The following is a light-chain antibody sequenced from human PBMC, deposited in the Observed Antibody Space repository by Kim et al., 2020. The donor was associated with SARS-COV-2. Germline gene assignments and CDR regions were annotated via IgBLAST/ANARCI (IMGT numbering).Light chain of an antibody. CDR1: QGISSY. V-gene: IGKV1-8*01. CDR2: AAS. CDR3: QQYYSYPWT. Sequence: TSTGDRVTITCRASQGISSYLAWYQQKPGKAPKLLIYAASTLQSGVPSRFSGSGSGTDFTLTISCLQSEDFATYHCQQYYSYPWTFGQGTKVDIK. J-gene: IGKJ1*01.